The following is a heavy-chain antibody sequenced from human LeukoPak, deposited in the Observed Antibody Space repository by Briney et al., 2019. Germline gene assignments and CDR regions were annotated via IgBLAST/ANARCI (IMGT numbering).Heavy chain of an antibody. CDR2: INPNSGGT. V-gene: IGHV1-2*02. CDR1: GYIFTAYY. Sequence: ASVKVSCKTSGYIFTAYYMYWVRQAPGQGLEWMGWINPNSGGTNYAQKFQGRVTMTTDTSISTAYMELSRLRSGDTAVYYCASGLWVTAIEEGPIGNNDYWGQGTLVTVSS. D-gene: IGHD2-21*02. CDR3: ASGLWVTAIEEGPIGNNDY. J-gene: IGHJ4*02.